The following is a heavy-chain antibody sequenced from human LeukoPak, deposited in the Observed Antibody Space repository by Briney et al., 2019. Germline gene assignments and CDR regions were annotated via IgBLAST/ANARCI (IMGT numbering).Heavy chain of an antibody. J-gene: IGHJ4*02. D-gene: IGHD6-19*01. Sequence: GGALRLSCAASGFTFSRYAMSWVRQAPGKGLQWVSAISGSGSNTYYADSVKGRFSVSRDNSKNTLYLQMNSLTVEDTAVYYCTRDQTLSGSGPHFGDWGQGTLVTVSS. V-gene: IGHV3-23*01. CDR3: TRDQTLSGSGPHFGD. CDR2: ISGSGSNT. CDR1: GFTFSRYA.